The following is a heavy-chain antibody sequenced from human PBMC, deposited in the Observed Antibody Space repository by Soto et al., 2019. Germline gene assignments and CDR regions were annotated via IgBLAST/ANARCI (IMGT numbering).Heavy chain of an antibody. CDR2: INHSGST. D-gene: IGHD2-15*01. V-gene: IGHV4-34*01. J-gene: IGHJ6*02. Sequence: SETLSLTCAVYGGSFSGYYWSWIRQPPGKGLKWIGEINHSGSTNYNPSLKSRVTISVDTSKNQFSLKLSSVTAADTAVYYCARGTATGWYYYYGMDVWGQGTTVTVSS. CDR3: ARGTATGWYYYYGMDV. CDR1: GGSFSGYY.